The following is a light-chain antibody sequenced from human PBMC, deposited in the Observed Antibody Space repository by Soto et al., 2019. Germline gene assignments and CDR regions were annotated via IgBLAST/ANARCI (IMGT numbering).Light chain of an antibody. V-gene: IGKV3-11*01. CDR1: QSVSSY. J-gene: IGKJ1*01. Sequence: EIVLTQSPATLSLSPGERATLSCRTSQSVSSYLAWYQQKPGQAPRLLIYDASNRATGIPARFSGSGSGTDFTLTISNLQPEDIATYYCQQYDNLPPTWTFGQGTKVEIE. CDR2: DAS. CDR3: QQYDNLPPTWT.